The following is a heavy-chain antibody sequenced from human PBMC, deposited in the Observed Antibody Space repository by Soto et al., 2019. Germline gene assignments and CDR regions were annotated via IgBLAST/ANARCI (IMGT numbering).Heavy chain of an antibody. Sequence: QITLKESGPTLVKPTQTLTLTCTFSGFSLSTSGVGVGWIRQPPGKALEWLALIYWDDDKRYIPSLKSRLTITKDTSKNQVVLTMTNMDPVDTATYYCAHRRRYYDSSGYYSCFDYWGQGTLVTVSS. CDR2: IYWDDDK. D-gene: IGHD3-22*01. CDR1: GFSLSTSGVG. V-gene: IGHV2-5*02. CDR3: AHRRRYYDSSGYYSCFDY. J-gene: IGHJ4*02.